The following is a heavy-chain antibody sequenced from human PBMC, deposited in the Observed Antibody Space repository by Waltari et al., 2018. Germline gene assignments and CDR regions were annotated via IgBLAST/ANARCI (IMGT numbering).Heavy chain of an antibody. Sequence: QLQLQESGPGLVKPSETLSLTCPVSGGSISSSSYYWGWFRQPPGKGLEVIGSIYYSGSTYYNPSLKSRVTISVDTSKNQFSLKLSSVTAADTAVYYCARHYATEGAFDIWGQGTMVTVSS. D-gene: IGHD3-16*01. CDR1: GGSISSSSYY. CDR3: ARHYATEGAFDI. J-gene: IGHJ3*02. CDR2: IYYSGST. V-gene: IGHV4-39*01.